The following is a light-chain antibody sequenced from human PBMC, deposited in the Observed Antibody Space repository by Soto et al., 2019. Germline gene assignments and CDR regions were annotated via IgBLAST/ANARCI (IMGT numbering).Light chain of an antibody. Sequence: EKVMTQSPATLSMSPGERATLSCRASQSVSNFLAWYQQQPGQTPRLLIYGESTRATGIPARFSGSGSGTEFTLTISSLQSEDFAVYYCQQYSNWPSWTFGQGTKVEVK. CDR3: QQYSNWPSWT. J-gene: IGKJ1*01. CDR2: GES. CDR1: QSVSNF. V-gene: IGKV3-15*01.